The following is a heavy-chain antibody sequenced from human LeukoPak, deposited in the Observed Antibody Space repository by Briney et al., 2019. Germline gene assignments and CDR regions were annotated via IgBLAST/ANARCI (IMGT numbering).Heavy chain of an antibody. CDR3: ARAPIGSPLDS. CDR2: IYTSGGT. V-gene: IGHV4-4*07. CDR1: GDSVSSYY. J-gene: IGHJ4*02. D-gene: IGHD1-26*01. Sequence: LETLSLTCTGSGDSVSSYYWIWIRQPAGKGLERIGRIYTSGGTNYNPSLASLVTISLNTSRNQISLQVTSLTDADTALYYCARAPIGSPLDSWGPGALVTVSS.